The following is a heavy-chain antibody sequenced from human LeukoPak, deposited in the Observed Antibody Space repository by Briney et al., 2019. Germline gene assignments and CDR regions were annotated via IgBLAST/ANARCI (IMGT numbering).Heavy chain of an antibody. CDR1: GGSISSYY. J-gene: IGHJ4*02. CDR3: ARDVVVTIFGVVTESHFDY. V-gene: IGHV4-59*01. CDR2: IYYSGST. D-gene: IGHD3-3*01. Sequence: PSETLSLTCTVSGGSISSYYWRWLRQPPGKGLEGIGYIYYSGSTNYNPSLKSRVTISVDTTKNQFSMKLSSVTAADTAVYYCARDVVVTIFGVVTESHFDYWGKGTLVTVSS.